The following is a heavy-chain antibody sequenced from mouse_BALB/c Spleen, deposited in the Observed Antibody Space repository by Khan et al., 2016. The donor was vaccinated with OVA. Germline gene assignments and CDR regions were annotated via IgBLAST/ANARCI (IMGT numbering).Heavy chain of an antibody. Sequence: EVQLQESGPSLVKPSQTLSLSCSVTGDSITSGFWNWIRKFPGNKFEYLGYITYSGNIYYNPSLKSRISITRDTSKSQYYLQLNSVTTEDTATYCYARSYGSWAMDYWGQGTSVTVSS. V-gene: IGHV3-8*02. CDR2: ITYSGNI. J-gene: IGHJ4*01. CDR1: GDSITSGF. D-gene: IGHD1-1*01. CDR3: ARSYGSWAMDY.